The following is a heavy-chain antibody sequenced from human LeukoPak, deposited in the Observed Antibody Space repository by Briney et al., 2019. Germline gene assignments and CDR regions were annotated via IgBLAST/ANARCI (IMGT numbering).Heavy chain of an antibody. D-gene: IGHD4-17*01. CDR1: GGTFSSYA. V-gene: IGHV1-69*13. CDR2: IIPIFGTA. J-gene: IGHJ4*02. CDR3: ARDRFTYGDRLQYYFDY. Sequence: ASVKVSRKASGGTFSSYAISWVRQAPGQGLEWVGGIIPIFGTANYAQKFQGRVTITADESTSTAYMELSSLRSEDTAVYYCARDRFTYGDRLQYYFDYWGQGTLVTVSS.